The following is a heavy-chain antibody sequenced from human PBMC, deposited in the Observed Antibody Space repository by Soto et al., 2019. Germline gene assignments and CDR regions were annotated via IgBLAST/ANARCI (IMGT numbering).Heavy chain of an antibody. CDR2: IYYSGST. V-gene: IGHV4-31*03. Sequence: SETLSLTCTVSGGSISSGGYYWSWIRQHPGKGLEWIGYIYYSGSTYYNPSLKSRVTISVDTSKNQFSLKLSSVTAADTAVYYCARVNGREYDILTGYLDYWGQGTLVTVSS. J-gene: IGHJ4*02. CDR1: GGSISSGGYY. D-gene: IGHD3-9*01. CDR3: ARVNGREYDILTGYLDY.